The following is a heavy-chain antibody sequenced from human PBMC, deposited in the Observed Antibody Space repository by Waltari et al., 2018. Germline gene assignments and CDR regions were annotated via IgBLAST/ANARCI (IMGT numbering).Heavy chain of an antibody. Sequence: GFTFSSYAMHWVRQAPGKGLEWVAVISYDGSNKYYADSVKGRFTISRDNSKNTLYLQMNSLRAEDTAVYYCARDGVPWAAYSSSSWYGAFDIWGQGTMVTVSS. CDR2: ISYDGSNK. V-gene: IGHV3-30-3*01. CDR1: GFTFSSYA. D-gene: IGHD6-13*01. CDR3: ARDGVPWAAYSSSSWYGAFDI. J-gene: IGHJ3*02.